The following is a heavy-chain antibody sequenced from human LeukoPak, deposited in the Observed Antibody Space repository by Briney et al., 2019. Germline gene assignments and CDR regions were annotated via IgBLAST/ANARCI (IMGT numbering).Heavy chain of an antibody. CDR1: GGSISSSIYY. CDR3: ARAHITVTHGGHWFDP. Sequence: SETLSLTRTVSGGSISSSIYYWGWIRQPPGKGLEWNGCIYYSGSTYYNPSLKSRLTISVDTSKNQFSLKLSSVTAADTAVYYCARAHITVTHGGHWFDPWGQGTLVTVSS. J-gene: IGHJ5*02. D-gene: IGHD4-11*01. CDR2: IYYSGST. V-gene: IGHV4-39*07.